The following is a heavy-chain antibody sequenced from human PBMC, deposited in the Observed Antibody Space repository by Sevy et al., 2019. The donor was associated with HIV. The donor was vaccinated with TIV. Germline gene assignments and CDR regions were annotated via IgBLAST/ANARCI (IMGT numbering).Heavy chain of an antibody. CDR2: FYYSGST. V-gene: IGHV4-59*01. D-gene: IGHD4-17*01. CDR1: GDPISGYY. Sequence: SETLSLTCTVSGDPISGYYWSWIRQPPGKGLEWIGYFYYSGSTNYNPSLKGQVSISVDTSKNQVSLKLSSVTAADPAVYFCARTSPYFYYGMDVWGQGTPVTVSS. J-gene: IGHJ6*02. CDR3: ARTSPYFYYGMDV.